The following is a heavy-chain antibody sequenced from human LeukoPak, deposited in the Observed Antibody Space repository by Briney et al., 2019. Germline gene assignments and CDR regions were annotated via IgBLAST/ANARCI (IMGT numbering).Heavy chain of an antibody. Sequence: SETLSLTCTVSGGSISYWSWIRQPAGKGLEWIGHIYTSGSTNYNPSLKSRVTISVDKSKNQFSLKLSSVTAADTAVYYCARKGYSGYRAFDIWGQGTMVTVSS. CDR1: GGSISY. J-gene: IGHJ3*02. D-gene: IGHD5-12*01. V-gene: IGHV4-4*07. CDR2: IYTSGST. CDR3: ARKGYSGYRAFDI.